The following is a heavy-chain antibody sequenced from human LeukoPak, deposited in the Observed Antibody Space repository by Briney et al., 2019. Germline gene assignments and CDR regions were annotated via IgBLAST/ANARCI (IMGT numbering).Heavy chain of an antibody. CDR3: ARGPHWDPHFDY. D-gene: IGHD7-27*01. Sequence: GASVKVSCKVSGYTLTELSMHWVRQAPGQGLEWMGWINPNSGGTNYAQKFQGRVTMTRDTSISTAYMELSRLRSDDTAVYYCARGPHWDPHFDYWGQGTLVTVSS. V-gene: IGHV1-2*02. J-gene: IGHJ4*02. CDR1: GYTLTELS. CDR2: INPNSGGT.